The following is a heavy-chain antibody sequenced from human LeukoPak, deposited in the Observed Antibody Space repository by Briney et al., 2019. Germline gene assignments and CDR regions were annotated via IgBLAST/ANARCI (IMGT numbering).Heavy chain of an antibody. CDR1: GFTFSSFE. CDR3: AREGSSGWKIDD. J-gene: IGHJ4*02. V-gene: IGHV3-48*03. Sequence: GGSLRLSCAASGFTFSSFEMNWVRQAPGGGLEWVAYTSSSGSTIYYADSVTGRFIISRDNAKNSLYLQMNSLRAEDTAVYYCAREGSSGWKIDDWSQGSLVTAPS. D-gene: IGHD6-19*01. CDR2: TSSSGSTI.